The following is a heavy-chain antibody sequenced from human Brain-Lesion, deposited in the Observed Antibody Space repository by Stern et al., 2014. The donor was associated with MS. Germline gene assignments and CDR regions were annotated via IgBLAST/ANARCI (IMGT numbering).Heavy chain of an antibody. Sequence: VQLVESGPGLVKPSATLSLTCTVSGGSIRSNTYYWGWIRQPPGKGLEWIGSIFYRGSTHSNPALKSRVTIAVDTSKNQFSLILSSVTAADTAIYYCARHQRAMITLRLGHFDPWGQGTLVTVSS. V-gene: IGHV4-39*01. CDR2: IFYRGST. CDR3: ARHQRAMITLRLGHFDP. CDR1: GGSIRSNTYY. J-gene: IGHJ5*02. D-gene: IGHD2-15*01.